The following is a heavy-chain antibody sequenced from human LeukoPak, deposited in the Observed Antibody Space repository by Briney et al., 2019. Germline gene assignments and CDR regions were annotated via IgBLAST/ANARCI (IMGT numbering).Heavy chain of an antibody. CDR3: ARRIAVSYYFDS. CDR2: IYSGGGT. D-gene: IGHD2-8*01. V-gene: IGHV3-53*01. CDR1: GFTVSSNY. J-gene: IGHJ4*02. Sequence: GGSLRLSCAASGFTVSSNYMSWVRQAPGKGLEWVSVIYSGGGTLYADSVKGRFTISRDNSKNTLYLQMNSLRVEDTAVYYCARRIAVSYYFDSWGQGTLVTVSS.